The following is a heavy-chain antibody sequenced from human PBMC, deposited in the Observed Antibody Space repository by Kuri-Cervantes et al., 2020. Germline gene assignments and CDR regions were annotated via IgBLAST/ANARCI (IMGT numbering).Heavy chain of an antibody. Sequence: ASVKVSCKASGYTFSSYDINWVRQATGQGLEWMGWMNPNSGNTGYAQKFLGRVTTTRNTTISTAYMALSSLRSEDTAVYYCARGQEYGGQWLVHWGQGTLVTVSS. D-gene: IGHD6-19*01. CDR2: MNPNSGNT. CDR3: ARGQEYGGQWLVH. CDR1: GYTFSSYD. J-gene: IGHJ4*02. V-gene: IGHV1-8*01.